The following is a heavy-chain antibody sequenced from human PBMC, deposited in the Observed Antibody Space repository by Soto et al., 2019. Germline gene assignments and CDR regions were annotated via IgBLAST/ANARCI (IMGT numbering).Heavy chain of an antibody. Sequence: QVQLQESGPGLVKPSQTLSLTCAVSGASISSGDYYWSWIRQHPGKGLEWIGYIYYNGRAYYNTSLNSRVTMSSDTSKNQFSLKLSSVTAADTAVYYCARRGAGSGSFDYWGQGALVTVSS. CDR2: IYYNGRA. V-gene: IGHV4-31*11. D-gene: IGHD3-10*01. CDR3: ARRGAGSGSFDY. J-gene: IGHJ4*02. CDR1: GASISSGDYY.